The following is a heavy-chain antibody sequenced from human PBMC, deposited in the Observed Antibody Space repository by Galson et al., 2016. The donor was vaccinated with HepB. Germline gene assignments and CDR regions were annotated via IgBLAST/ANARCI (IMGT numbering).Heavy chain of an antibody. V-gene: IGHV3-23*01. J-gene: IGHJ6*02. Sequence: SLRLSCAASGFSFSSYAMSWVRQAPGKGLEWVSGITSGGTTYYADSVKGRFTISRANSKNILYLQMKSLRDEDTAVYYCARPRRWPQYYYGLDVWGQGTTVTVSS. CDR3: ARPRRWPQYYYGLDV. CDR1: GFSFSSYA. D-gene: IGHD5-24*01. CDR2: ITSGGTT.